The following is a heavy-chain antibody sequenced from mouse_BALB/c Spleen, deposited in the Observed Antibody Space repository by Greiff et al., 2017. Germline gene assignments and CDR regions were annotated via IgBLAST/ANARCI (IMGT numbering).Heavy chain of an antibody. CDR3: ARDRGTTATTFDY. D-gene: IGHD1-2*01. Sequence: VQLQESGPGLVAPSQSLSITCTVSGFSLTSYGVHWVRQPPGKGLEWLGVIWAGGSTNYNSALMSRLSISKDNSKSQVFLKMNSLQTDDTAMYYCARDRGTTATTFDYWGQGTTLTVSS. CDR1: GFSLTSYG. V-gene: IGHV2-9*02. CDR2: IWAGGST. J-gene: IGHJ2*01.